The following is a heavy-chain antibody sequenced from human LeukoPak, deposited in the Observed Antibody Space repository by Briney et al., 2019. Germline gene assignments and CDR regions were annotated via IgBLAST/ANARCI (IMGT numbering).Heavy chain of an antibody. CDR1: GFTFDDYA. D-gene: IGHD3-10*01. Sequence: GGSLRLSCAASGFTFDDYAMHWVRQAPGKGLEWVSGISWNSGSIGYADSVKGRFTISRDNSKNTLYLQMNSLRTEDTAVYYCARARFPAFDIWGQGTKVIVSS. CDR3: ARARFPAFDI. V-gene: IGHV3-9*01. CDR2: ISWNSGSI. J-gene: IGHJ3*02.